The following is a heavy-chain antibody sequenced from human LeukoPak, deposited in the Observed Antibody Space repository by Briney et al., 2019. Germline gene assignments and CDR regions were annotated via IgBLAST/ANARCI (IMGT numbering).Heavy chain of an antibody. CDR2: IYTSGST. D-gene: IGHD3-10*01. J-gene: IGHJ6*03. CDR3: GREGGGHYYGSGSYRGYYMDV. V-gene: IGHV4-4*07. CDR1: GGSISSYY. Sequence: SETLSLTCTVSGGSISSYYWSWIRQPAGKGLEWIGRIYTSGSTNYNPSLKSRVTISVDTSKNQFSLKLSSVTAAHTSVFSCGREGGGHYYGSGSYRGYYMDVWGKGTTVTVSS.